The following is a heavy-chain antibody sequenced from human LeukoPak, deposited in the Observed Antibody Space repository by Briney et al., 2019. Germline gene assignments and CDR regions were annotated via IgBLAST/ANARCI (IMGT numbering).Heavy chain of an antibody. CDR1: GGSFSGCY. Sequence: SETLSLTCAVYGGSFSGCYWSWIRQPPGKGLEWIGEINHSGSTNYNPSLKSRVTISVDTSKNQFSLKLSSVTAADTAVYYCARLSVAFPYYFDYWGQGTLVTVSS. D-gene: IGHD6-19*01. J-gene: IGHJ4*02. CDR3: ARLSVAFPYYFDY. CDR2: INHSGST. V-gene: IGHV4-34*01.